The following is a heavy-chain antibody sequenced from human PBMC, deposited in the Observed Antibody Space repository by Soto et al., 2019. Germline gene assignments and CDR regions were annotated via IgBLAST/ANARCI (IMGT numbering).Heavy chain of an antibody. V-gene: IGHV4-4*07. Sequence: SETLSLTCAVYGGSITAYYWSWIRQPVGEGLQWIGRVYSTGSTNYNPSLRSRVTMSVDTSQNQFFLRLSSVTAADTAVYYCARDEYYDSNNWFDHWGQGILGTVSS. J-gene: IGHJ5*02. CDR3: ARDEYYDSNNWFDH. CDR1: GGSITAYY. CDR2: VYSTGST. D-gene: IGHD3-22*01.